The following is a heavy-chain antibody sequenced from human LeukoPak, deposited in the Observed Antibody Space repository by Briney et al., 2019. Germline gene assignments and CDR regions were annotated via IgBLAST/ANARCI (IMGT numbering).Heavy chain of an antibody. CDR2: ISGSGDNT. J-gene: IGHJ4*02. D-gene: IGHD3-22*01. CDR3: AKGSYYDSSGSFYFDY. V-gene: IGHV3-23*01. CDR1: GFTFSSYA. Sequence: GGSLRLSCAASGFTFSSYAMSWVRQAPGKGLEWVSGISGSGDNTYYADSVKGRFTISRDNSKNTPYVQVNSLGTEDTAAYYCAKGSYYDSSGSFYFDYWGQGTLVTVSS.